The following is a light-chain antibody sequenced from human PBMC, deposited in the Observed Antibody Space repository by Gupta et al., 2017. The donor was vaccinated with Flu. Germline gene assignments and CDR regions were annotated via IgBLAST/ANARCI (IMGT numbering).Light chain of an antibody. Sequence: RASQGISKYLAWFQQKPGKAPESLIYAASSLQSGVLSRFSGSGSGTDFTLTISSLQPEDSATYYCQQENSSPITFGQGTQVDIK. V-gene: IGKV1-16*01. CDR3: QQENSSPIT. CDR1: QGISKY. J-gene: IGKJ5*01. CDR2: AAS.